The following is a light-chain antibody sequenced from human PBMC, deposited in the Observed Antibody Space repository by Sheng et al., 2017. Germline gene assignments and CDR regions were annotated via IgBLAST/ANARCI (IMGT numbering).Light chain of an antibody. CDR3: QQLNSYPYT. CDR1: QYISNY. Sequence: DTQLTQSPSSLSASVGDRVTITCQASQYISNYLNWYQQKPGKAPRLLIYDASNLETGVPSRFSGSGSGTEFTLTISSLQPEDFATYYCQQLNSYPYTFGQGTKLEIK. J-gene: IGKJ2*01. V-gene: IGKV1-33*01. CDR2: DAS.